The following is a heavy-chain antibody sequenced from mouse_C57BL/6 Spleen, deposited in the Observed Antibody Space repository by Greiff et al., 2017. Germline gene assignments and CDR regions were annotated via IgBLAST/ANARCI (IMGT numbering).Heavy chain of an antibody. CDR1: GYAFSSYW. CDR3: AREDYGSTLLFDY. J-gene: IGHJ2*01. Sequence: VQLQQSGAELVKPGASVKISCKASGYAFSSYWMNWVKQRPGKGLEWIGQIYPGDGDTNYNGKFKGKATLTADKSSSTAYMQLSSLTSEDSAVYFCAREDYGSTLLFDYWGQGTTLTVSS. D-gene: IGHD1-1*01. V-gene: IGHV1-80*01. CDR2: IYPGDGDT.